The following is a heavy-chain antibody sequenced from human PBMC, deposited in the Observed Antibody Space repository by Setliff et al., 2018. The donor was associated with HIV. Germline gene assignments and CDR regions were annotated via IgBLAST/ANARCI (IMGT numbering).Heavy chain of an antibody. CDR3: ARDAGGSVGNYHFDY. D-gene: IGHD2-15*01. CDR1: GGSISSYY. V-gene: IGHV4-59*01. Sequence: KPSETLSLTCIVSGGSISSYYWSWIRQPPGKGLEWIGCIYYSGSTNYNPSLKNRVTISIDTSKKQFSLNLSSVTAADTAVYYCARDAGGSVGNYHFDYWGQGTLVTVSS. CDR2: IYYSGST. J-gene: IGHJ4*02.